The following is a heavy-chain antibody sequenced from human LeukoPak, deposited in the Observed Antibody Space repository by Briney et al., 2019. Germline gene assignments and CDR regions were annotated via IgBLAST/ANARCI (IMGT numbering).Heavy chain of an antibody. CDR3: ARDGYYDILTGYYTAYSYYGMDV. Sequence: GASVKVSCKASGYTFTSYGISWVRQAPGQGLEWMGWISAYNGNTNYAQKLQGRVTMTTDTSTSTAYMELRSLRSDDTAVYYCARDGYYDILTGYYTAYSYYGMDVCGQGTTVTVSS. CDR2: ISAYNGNT. J-gene: IGHJ6*02. V-gene: IGHV1-18*01. CDR1: GYTFTSYG. D-gene: IGHD3-9*01.